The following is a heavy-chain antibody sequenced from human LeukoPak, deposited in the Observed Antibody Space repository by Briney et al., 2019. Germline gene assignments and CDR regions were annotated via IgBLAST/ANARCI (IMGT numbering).Heavy chain of an antibody. CDR2: IYTSGST. D-gene: IGHD3-10*01. CDR3: ARESGSDDAFDI. CDR1: GGSISSSSYY. Sequence: SETLSLTCTVSGGSISSSSYYWGWIRQPAGKGLEWIGRIYTSGSTNYNPSLKSRVTISVDTSKNRFSLKLSSVTAADTAVYYCARESGSDDAFDIWGQGTLVTVSS. J-gene: IGHJ3*02. V-gene: IGHV4-61*02.